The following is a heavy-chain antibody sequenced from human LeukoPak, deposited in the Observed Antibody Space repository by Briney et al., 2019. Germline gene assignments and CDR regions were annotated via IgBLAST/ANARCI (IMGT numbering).Heavy chain of an antibody. V-gene: IGHV1-2*02. J-gene: IGHJ4*02. Sequence: ASVKVSCKASGYTFTGYYMHWVRQAPGQGLEWMGWINPNSGGTNYAQKFQGRVTMTRDTSISTAYMELSSLRSEDTAVYYCARAFGYDSSGYSDYWGQGTLVTVSS. CDR2: INPNSGGT. CDR1: GYTFTGYY. CDR3: ARAFGYDSSGYSDY. D-gene: IGHD3-22*01.